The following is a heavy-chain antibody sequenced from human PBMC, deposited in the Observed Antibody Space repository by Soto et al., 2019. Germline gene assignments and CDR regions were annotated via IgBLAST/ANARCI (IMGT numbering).Heavy chain of an antibody. Sequence: QVQLVQSGAEVKKPGSSVKVSCTASGDTFSSYAISWVRQAPGQGLAWMGGIIPIFGTANYAQKFQGRVTITADEATSTAYMELSSLRSEDTAVYYCASSHDYFDKSDILRGDAEYFQHCGQGTLVTVSS. CDR1: GDTFSSYA. CDR3: ASSHDYFDKSDILRGDAEYFQH. V-gene: IGHV1-69*12. CDR2: IIPIFGTA. J-gene: IGHJ1*01. D-gene: IGHD3-22*01.